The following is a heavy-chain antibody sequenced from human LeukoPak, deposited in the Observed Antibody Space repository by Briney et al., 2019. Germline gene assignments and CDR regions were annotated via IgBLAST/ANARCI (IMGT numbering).Heavy chain of an antibody. D-gene: IGHD3-22*01. CDR3: AKDANYYDSSAYGDYYYYYMDV. Sequence: ASVKVSCKASGYTFSSNYMHWVRQAPGQGLEWMGIINPSGGSTNYAQKFQGRVTMTRDTSTSTVYMELSSLRSEDTAVYYCAKDANYYDSSAYGDYYYYYMDVWGRGTTVTISS. CDR2: INPSGGST. J-gene: IGHJ6*03. V-gene: IGHV1-46*01. CDR1: GYTFSSNY.